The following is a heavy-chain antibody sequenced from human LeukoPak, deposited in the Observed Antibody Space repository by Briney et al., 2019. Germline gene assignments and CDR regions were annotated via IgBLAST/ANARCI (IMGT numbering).Heavy chain of an antibody. CDR3: AKDRLYYHDSSGYPYDAFDI. CDR1: GFTFSSYA. V-gene: IGHV3-23*01. Sequence: GGSLRLSCAASGFTFSSYAMSWVRQAPGKGLEWVSAISGSGGSTYYADSVKGRFTISRDNSKNTLYLQMNSLRAEDTAVYYCAKDRLYYHDSSGYPYDAFDIWGQGTMVTVSS. CDR2: ISGSGGST. J-gene: IGHJ3*02. D-gene: IGHD3-22*01.